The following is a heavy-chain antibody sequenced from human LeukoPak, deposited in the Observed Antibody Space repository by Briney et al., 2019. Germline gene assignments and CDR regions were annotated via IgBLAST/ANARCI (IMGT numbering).Heavy chain of an antibody. J-gene: IGHJ4*02. V-gene: IGHV3-23*01. CDR1: GFTFSSYA. CDR2: ISGSGGST. CDR3: AKGSGYSYGYPIDY. Sequence: PGGSLRLSCAASGFTFSSYAMSWVRQAPGKGLEWVSAISGSGGSTYYADSVKGRFTISRDNSKNTLYLQMNSLRAEDTAVYYCAKGSGYSYGYPIDYWGQGTLVTVSS. D-gene: IGHD5-18*01.